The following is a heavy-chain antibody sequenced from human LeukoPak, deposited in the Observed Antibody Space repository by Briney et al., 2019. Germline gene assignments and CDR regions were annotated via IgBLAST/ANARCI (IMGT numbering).Heavy chain of an antibody. Sequence: SETLSLTCAVYGGSFSGYYWSWIRQPPGKGLEWIGEINHSGSTNYNPSLKSRVTISVDTSKNQFSLKLSSVTAADTAVYYCARGRYCSSTSCYTGRGFVDYWGQGTLVTVSS. V-gene: IGHV4-34*01. CDR2: INHSGST. CDR3: ARGRYCSSTSCYTGRGFVDY. D-gene: IGHD2-2*02. CDR1: GGSFSGYY. J-gene: IGHJ4*02.